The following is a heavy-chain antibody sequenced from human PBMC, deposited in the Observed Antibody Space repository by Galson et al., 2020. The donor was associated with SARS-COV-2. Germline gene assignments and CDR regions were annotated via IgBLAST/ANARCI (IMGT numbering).Heavy chain of an antibody. CDR2: IYYSGST. Sequence: ETSETLSLTCTVSGGSISSYYWSWIRQPPGKGLEWIGYIYYSGSTYYNPSLKSQVTISVDTSKNQFSLKLSSVTAADTAVYYCARAGMAGFLIFDYWGQGTLVTVSS. D-gene: IGHD6-19*01. CDR3: ARAGMAGFLIFDY. V-gene: IGHV4-59*01. CDR1: GGSISSYY. J-gene: IGHJ4*02.